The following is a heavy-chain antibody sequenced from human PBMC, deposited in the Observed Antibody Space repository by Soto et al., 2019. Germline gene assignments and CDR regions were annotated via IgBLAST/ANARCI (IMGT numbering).Heavy chain of an antibody. V-gene: IGHV3-23*01. Sequence: PGGSLRLSCAASGFTFSSYAMSWVRQAPGKGLEWVSAISGSGGSTYYADSVKGRFTISRDNSKNTLYLQMNSLRAEDTAVYYCAKADGVLRFLEWSTPPPFDYWGQGTLVTVSS. D-gene: IGHD3-3*01. CDR1: GFTFSSYA. CDR3: AKADGVLRFLEWSTPPPFDY. CDR2: ISGSGGST. J-gene: IGHJ4*02.